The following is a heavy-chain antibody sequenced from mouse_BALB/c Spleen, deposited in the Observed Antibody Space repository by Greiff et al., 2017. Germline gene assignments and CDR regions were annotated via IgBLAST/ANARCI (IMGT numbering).Heavy chain of an antibody. J-gene: IGHJ3*01. CDR3: ARSNWVFAY. Sequence: DVKLVESGPGLVKPSQSLSLTCTVTGYSITSDYAWNWIRQFPGNKLEWMGYISYSGSTSYNPSLKSRISITRDTSKNQFFLQLNSVTTEDTATYYRARSNWVFAYWGQGTLVTVSA. CDR2: ISYSGST. V-gene: IGHV3-2*02. CDR1: GYSITSDYA.